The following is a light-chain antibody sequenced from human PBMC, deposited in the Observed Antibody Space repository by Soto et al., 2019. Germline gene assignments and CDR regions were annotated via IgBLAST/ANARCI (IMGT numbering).Light chain of an antibody. J-gene: IGKJ1*01. CDR2: KVS. Sequence: DVVLTQSPLSLPATLGQPASISCRSSQGLVLRSGNTYFNWFQQRPGHSPRRLIYKVSNRDSGAPDRFSGSGSATNFTLKISRVEAEDVAVYYCMQGTHWPWTFGQGTKVDIK. V-gene: IGKV2-30*02. CDR3: MQGTHWPWT. CDR1: QGLVLRSGNTY.